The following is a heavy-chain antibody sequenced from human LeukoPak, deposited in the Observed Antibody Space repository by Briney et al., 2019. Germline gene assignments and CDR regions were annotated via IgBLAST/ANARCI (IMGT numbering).Heavy chain of an antibody. CDR3: ATVGGAFDI. D-gene: IGHD3-16*01. CDR2: IYTSGST. V-gene: IGHV4-4*07. J-gene: IGHJ3*02. Sequence: GLEWIGRIYTSGSTHYNPSLKSRVTMSVDRSKNQFSLNLTSVTAADTAVYYCATVGGAFDIWGQGTMVTVSS.